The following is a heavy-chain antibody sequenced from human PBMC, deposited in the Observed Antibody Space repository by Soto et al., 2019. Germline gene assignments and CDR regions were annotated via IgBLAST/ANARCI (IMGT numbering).Heavy chain of an antibody. CDR2: IWYDGSNK. D-gene: IGHD1-26*01. CDR1: GFTFSSYG. CDR3: AREGKVVGARSYYFDY. J-gene: IGHJ4*02. Sequence: QVQLVESGGGVVQPGRSLRLSCAASGFTFSSYGMHWVRQAPGKGLEWVAVIWYDGSNKYYADSVKGRFTISRDNSKNTLYLQMNRLRAEDTAVYNCAREGKVVGARSYYFDYWGQGTLVTVSS. V-gene: IGHV3-33*01.